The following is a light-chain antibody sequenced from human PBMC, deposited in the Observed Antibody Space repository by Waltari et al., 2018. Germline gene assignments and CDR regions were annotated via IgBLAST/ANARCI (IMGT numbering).Light chain of an antibody. V-gene: IGLV2-14*03. CDR2: DVN. J-gene: IGLJ2*01. Sequence: QSALTQPASVSGSPGQSITISCTGSSSDVGCDDSVYWYEDHPGQAPKVIIYDVNKRPSGVSDRFSGSKSGNTASLTISGLQAEDEATFYCSSQSTKNGVIFGGGTKVTVL. CDR3: SSQSTKNGVI. CDR1: SSDVGCDDS.